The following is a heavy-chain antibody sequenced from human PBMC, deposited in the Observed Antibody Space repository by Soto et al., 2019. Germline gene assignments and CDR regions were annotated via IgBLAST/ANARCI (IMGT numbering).Heavy chain of an antibody. V-gene: IGHV3-30-3*01. D-gene: IGHD3-16*01. CDR2: IAYSGINK. CDR1: GFSFSRHA. CDR3: AKALITIGGSQSSYFDY. Sequence: QVQLVESGGGVVQPGRSLRLSCAASGFSFSRHAMHWVRQAPGKGLEWVAVIAYSGINKYYADSVKGRFTISRDNSKDTLYLQMDSLRNEDTALYYCAKALITIGGSQSSYFDYWGQGAPVTVTS. J-gene: IGHJ4*02.